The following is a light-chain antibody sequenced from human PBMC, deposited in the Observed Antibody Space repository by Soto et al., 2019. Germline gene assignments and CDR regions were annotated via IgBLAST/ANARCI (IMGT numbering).Light chain of an antibody. Sequence: SAPVVELLTITCRASQGIRYSLFLYQQKPGRAPKLLIYDSSTLESGVASRFRGSASETGFTLIITRLHPDDFAGYFLRSRPFGQGT. V-gene: IGKV1-13*02. CDR2: DSS. CDR1: QGIRYS. J-gene: IGKJ5*01. CDR3: RSRP.